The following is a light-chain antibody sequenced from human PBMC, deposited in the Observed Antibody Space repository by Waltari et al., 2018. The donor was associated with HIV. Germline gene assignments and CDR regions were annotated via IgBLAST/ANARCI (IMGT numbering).Light chain of an antibody. V-gene: IGLV7-46*01. CDR1: TVPVTSTLY. Sequence: QAVVTQEPSVTVSPGGTVTLTCDSSTVPVTSTLYPYWFQQKPGQVPRALIYDPSNQYPRTPARFSGSILGDNAVLILAGAQPEDEADYYCLLSYDGASVFGPGTKITVL. CDR2: DPS. CDR3: LLSYDGASV. J-gene: IGLJ1*01.